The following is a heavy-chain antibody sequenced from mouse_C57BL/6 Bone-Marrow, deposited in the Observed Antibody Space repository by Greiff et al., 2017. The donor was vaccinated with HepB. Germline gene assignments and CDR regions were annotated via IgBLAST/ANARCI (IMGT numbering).Heavy chain of an antibody. Sequence: QVQLKQSGAELARPGASVKLSCKASGYTFTSYGISWVKQRTGQGLEWIGEIYPRSGNTYYNEKFKGKATLTADKSSSTAYMELRSLTSEDSAVYFCARAYYYGRYAMDYWGQGTSVTVSS. CDR3: ARAYYYGRYAMDY. D-gene: IGHD1-1*01. CDR2: IYPRSGNT. J-gene: IGHJ4*01. CDR1: GYTFTSYG. V-gene: IGHV1-81*01.